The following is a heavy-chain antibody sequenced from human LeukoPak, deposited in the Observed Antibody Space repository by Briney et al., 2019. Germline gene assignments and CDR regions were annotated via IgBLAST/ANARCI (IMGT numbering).Heavy chain of an antibody. V-gene: IGHV3-30*18. Sequence: GGSLRLSCAASGFTFSSYGMHWVRQAPGKGLEWVAVISYDGSNKYYADSVKGRFTISRDNSKNTLYLQMNSLRAEDTAVYYCAKDLDGYKPLAWGQGTLVTVSS. CDR2: ISYDGSNK. CDR3: AKDLDGYKPLA. D-gene: IGHD5-24*01. J-gene: IGHJ5*02. CDR1: GFTFSSYG.